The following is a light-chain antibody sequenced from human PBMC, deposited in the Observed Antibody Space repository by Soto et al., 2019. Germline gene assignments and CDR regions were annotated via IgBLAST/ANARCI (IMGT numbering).Light chain of an antibody. J-gene: IGLJ3*02. V-gene: IGLV4-69*01. CDR1: SGRSSYT. Sequence: QLVLTQSPSASASLGASVKLTYTLSSGRSSYTIAWHQQQSGKGPRYLMKINSDGSHTKGDGIPDRFSGSSSGADRYLTISSLQSEDEADYYCQTWGTGMVFGGGTKLTVL. CDR2: INSDGSH. CDR3: QTWGTGMV.